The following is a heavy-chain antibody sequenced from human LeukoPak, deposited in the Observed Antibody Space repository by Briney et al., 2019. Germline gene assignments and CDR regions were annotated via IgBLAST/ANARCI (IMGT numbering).Heavy chain of an antibody. V-gene: IGHV3-73*01. CDR2: IRSKANSYAT. CDR3: ATEFYRNGYNF. CDR1: GFTFSGSA. Sequence: GGSLRLSCAASGFTFSGSAMHWVRQASGKGLEWVGRIRSKANSYATAYAASVKGRFTISRDDSKNTAYLQMNSLKTEDTAVYYCATEFYRNGYNFWGQGTLVTVSS. J-gene: IGHJ4*02. D-gene: IGHD5-24*01.